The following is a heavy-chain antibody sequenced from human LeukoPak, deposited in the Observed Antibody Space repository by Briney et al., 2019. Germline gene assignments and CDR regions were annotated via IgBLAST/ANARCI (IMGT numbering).Heavy chain of an antibody. V-gene: IGHV4-34*01. J-gene: IGHJ4*02. CDR3: ARICDGYNLCSIPSLDY. CDR1: GGSFSGYY. CDR2: INHSGST. D-gene: IGHD5-24*01. Sequence: SETLSLTCAVYGGSFSGYYWSWIRQPPGKGLEWIGEINHSGSTNYNPSLKCRVTISVDTSKNQFSLKLSSVTAADTAVYYCARICDGYNLCSIPSLDYWGQGTLVTVSS.